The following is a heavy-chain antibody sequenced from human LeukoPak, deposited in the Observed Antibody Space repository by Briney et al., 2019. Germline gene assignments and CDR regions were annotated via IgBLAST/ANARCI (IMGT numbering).Heavy chain of an antibody. CDR1: GYTFTSYD. D-gene: IGHD3-10*01. CDR2: MNPNSGNT. V-gene: IGHV1-8*01. CDR3: ARVRMVRGGRYYFYFDY. J-gene: IGHJ4*02. Sequence: EASVTLSFTASGYTFTSYDINWVRQAPGQGHEWMGWMNPNSGNTGYAQKFQGRVTMTRNTSINTAYMELSSLRSEDTAVYYCARVRMVRGGRYYFYFDYWGQGTLVTVSS.